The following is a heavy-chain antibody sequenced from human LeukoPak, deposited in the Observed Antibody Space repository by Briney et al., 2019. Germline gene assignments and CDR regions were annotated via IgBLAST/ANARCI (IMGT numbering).Heavy chain of an antibody. V-gene: IGHV5-51*01. CDR2: IYPGDSDT. Sequence: GESLKISWKGSGCSFTRYWIGWVRQMPGKGVGWVGIIYPGDSDTRYSPSFQGQVTISADKAISTAYLQWSSLKASDTAMYYCARRSIAVAGTWYFDYWGQGTLVTVSS. CDR3: ARRSIAVAGTWYFDY. D-gene: IGHD6-19*01. CDR1: GCSFTRYW. J-gene: IGHJ4*02.